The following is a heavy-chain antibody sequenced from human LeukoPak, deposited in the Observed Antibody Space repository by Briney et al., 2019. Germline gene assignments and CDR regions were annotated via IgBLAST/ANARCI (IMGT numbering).Heavy chain of an antibody. CDR2: IYYSGST. J-gene: IGHJ4*02. D-gene: IGHD3-10*01. CDR1: GGSISSSSYY. Sequence: SETLSLTCTVSGGSISSSSYYWGWIRQPPGKGLEWIGRIYYSGSTYYNPSLKSRVTISVDTSKNQFSLKLSSVTAADTAVYYCARLGGNTMVRGVIITLPYWGQGTLVTVSS. V-gene: IGHV4-39*01. CDR3: ARLGGNTMVRGVIITLPY.